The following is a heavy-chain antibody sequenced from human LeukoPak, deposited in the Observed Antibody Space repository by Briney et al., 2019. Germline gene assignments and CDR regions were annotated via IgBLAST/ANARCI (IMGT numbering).Heavy chain of an antibody. J-gene: IGHJ6*02. V-gene: IGHV3-64*01. Sequence: PGGSLSLSCAASGFTFSSSAMHWVRQAPGKGLEYVSAISSNGGSTYYANSVKGRFTVSRDNSKNTLYLQMGSLRAEDMAVYYCARSSSKNYYYYAMDVWGQGTTVTVSS. CDR2: ISSNGGST. CDR1: GFTFSSSA. CDR3: ARSSSKNYYYYAMDV.